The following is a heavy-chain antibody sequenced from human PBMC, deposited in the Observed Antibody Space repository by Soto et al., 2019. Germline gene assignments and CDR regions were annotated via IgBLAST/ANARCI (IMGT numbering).Heavy chain of an antibody. J-gene: IGHJ1*01. Sequence: QVQLVQSGAEVKKPGSSVKVSCKASGGTFSSYAISWVRQAPGQGLEWMGGIIPIFGTANYAQKFQGRVTITADDATSTAYLELRRLSSKDTAVYSCAGDDRGSIAAAGTEDQHWGQGTLVTVSS. D-gene: IGHD6-13*01. CDR3: AGDDRGSIAAAGTEDQH. CDR1: GGTFSSYA. V-gene: IGHV1-69*01. CDR2: IIPIFGTA.